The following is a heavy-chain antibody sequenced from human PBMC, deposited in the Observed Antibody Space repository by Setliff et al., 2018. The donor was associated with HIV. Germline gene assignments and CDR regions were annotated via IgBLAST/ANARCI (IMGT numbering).Heavy chain of an antibody. CDR2: INSDGSST. D-gene: IGHD3-22*01. CDR1: GFTFSSYW. J-gene: IGHJ4*02. V-gene: IGHV3-74*01. Sequence: GGSLRLSCAASGFTFSSYWMHWVRQAPGKGLVWVSRINSDGSSTSYADSVKSRFTISRDNAKNTLYLQMNSLRAEDTAVYYCARASQGYYYDSSGYSTLDYWGQGTLVTV. CDR3: ARASQGYYYDSSGYSTLDY.